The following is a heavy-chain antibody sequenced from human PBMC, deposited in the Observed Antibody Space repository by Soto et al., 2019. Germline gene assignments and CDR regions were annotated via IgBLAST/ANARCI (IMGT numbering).Heavy chain of an antibody. V-gene: IGHV3-30*03. CDR2: ISYDGSNK. D-gene: IGHD6-13*01. CDR1: GFTFSSYR. CDR3: ARGAGISYYFDY. J-gene: IGHJ4*02. Sequence: QVQLVESGGGVVQPGRSLRLSCAASGFTFSSYRMHWVRQAPGKGLEWVAVISYDGSNKYYADSVKGRFTISRDNSKNTLYLQMNSLRAEDTAVYYCARGAGISYYFDYWGQGTLVTVSS.